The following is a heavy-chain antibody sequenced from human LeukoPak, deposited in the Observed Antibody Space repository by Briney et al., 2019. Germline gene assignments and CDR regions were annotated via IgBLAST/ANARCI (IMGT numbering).Heavy chain of an antibody. V-gene: IGHV3-48*03. J-gene: IGHJ4*02. D-gene: IGHD2-2*01. CDR3: ARETDSTLFDY. Sequence: GGSLRLSCAASGFSFGIFEMNWVRQAPGKGLEWVPYISSSGSTIYYADSVKGRFTISRDNAKNSLYLQMNSLRAADTAVYYCARETDSTLFDYWGQGTLVTVSS. CDR2: ISSSGSTI. CDR1: GFSFGIFE.